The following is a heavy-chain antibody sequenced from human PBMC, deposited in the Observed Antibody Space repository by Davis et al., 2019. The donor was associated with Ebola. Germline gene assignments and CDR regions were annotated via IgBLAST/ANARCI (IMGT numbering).Heavy chain of an antibody. Sequence: SETLSLTCTVSGGSISSYYWSWIRQPPGKGLEWIGYIYYSGSTNYNPSLKSRVTISVDTSKNQFSLKLSSVTAADTAVYYCASSSSGSYWGGYFDYWGQGTLVTVSS. J-gene: IGHJ4*02. CDR2: IYYSGST. CDR1: GGSISSYY. CDR3: ASSSSGSYWGGYFDY. D-gene: IGHD1-26*01. V-gene: IGHV4-59*01.